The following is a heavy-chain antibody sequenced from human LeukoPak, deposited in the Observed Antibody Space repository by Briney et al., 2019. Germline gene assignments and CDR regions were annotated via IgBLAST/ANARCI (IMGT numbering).Heavy chain of an antibody. V-gene: IGHV4-34*01. CDR1: GDSFSSFY. J-gene: IGHJ4*02. CDR3: ATMSVSAMFYLHY. Sequence: PSETLSLTCAVSGDSFSSFYWSWIRQSPGKGLEWIGDINHNGNTNYNPSLKSRVTISVGTSRNLFSLRLTSVTAADTAVYYCATMSVSAMFYLHYWGQGALVTVS. D-gene: IGHD2-8*01. CDR2: INHNGNT.